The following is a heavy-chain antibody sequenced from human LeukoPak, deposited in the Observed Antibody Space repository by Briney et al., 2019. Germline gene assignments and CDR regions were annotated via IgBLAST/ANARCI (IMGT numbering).Heavy chain of an antibody. J-gene: IGHJ6*03. Sequence: SETLSLTCAVSGGSISSGGYSWSWIRQPPGKGLEWIAYIFYNGNTKYNPSLWSRVTISIDTSRNQFSLNLNSVTAADTAVYYCARGGYYYLDVWGKGTTVTVSS. CDR2: IFYNGNT. V-gene: IGHV4-61*08. CDR1: GGSISSGGYS. CDR3: ARGGYYYLDV.